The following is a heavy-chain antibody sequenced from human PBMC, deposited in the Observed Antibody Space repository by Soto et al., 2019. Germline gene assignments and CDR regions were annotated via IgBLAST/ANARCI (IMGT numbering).Heavy chain of an antibody. D-gene: IGHD3-10*01. CDR2: IIPIFGTA. Sequence: QVQLVQSGAEVRKPGSSVKVSCKASGGTFSRHAISWVRQAPGQGLEWMGGIIPIFGTANHAQKFQGRVTIIADESTSTVYMELSSLRSEDTAVYYCARGRAGSGSYDVWGQGTTVTVSS. CDR1: GGTFSRHA. V-gene: IGHV1-69*01. CDR3: ARGRAGSGSYDV. J-gene: IGHJ6*02.